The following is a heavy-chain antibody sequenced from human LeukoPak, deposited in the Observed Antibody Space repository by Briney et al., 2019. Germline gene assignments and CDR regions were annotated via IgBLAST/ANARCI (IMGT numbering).Heavy chain of an antibody. CDR1: GGSISSSIYY. D-gene: IGHD5-18*01. Sequence: PSETLSLTCTVSGGSISSSIYYWGWIRQPPGKGLEWIGSIYYSGSTYYNPSLKSRVTISVDTSKNQFSLKLSSVTAADTAVYYCARFSPGSPNIYSYGLGNWFDPWGQGTLVTVSS. J-gene: IGHJ5*02. CDR3: ARFSPGSPNIYSYGLGNWFDP. CDR2: IYYSGST. V-gene: IGHV4-39*01.